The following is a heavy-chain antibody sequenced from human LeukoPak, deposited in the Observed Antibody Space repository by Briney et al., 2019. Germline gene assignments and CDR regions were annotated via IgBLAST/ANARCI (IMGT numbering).Heavy chain of an antibody. Sequence: PSETLSLTCAVYGGSFSGYYWSWIRQPPGKRLEWIGEINHSGSTNYNPSLKSRVTISVDTSKNQFSLKLSSVTAADTAVYYCARGPEYSSGWYYFDYWGQGTLVTVSS. D-gene: IGHD6-19*01. CDR1: GGSFSGYY. CDR3: ARGPEYSSGWYYFDY. CDR2: INHSGST. J-gene: IGHJ4*02. V-gene: IGHV4-34*01.